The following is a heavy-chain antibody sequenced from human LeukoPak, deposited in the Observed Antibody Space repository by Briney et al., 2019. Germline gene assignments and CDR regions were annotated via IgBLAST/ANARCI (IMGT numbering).Heavy chain of an antibody. D-gene: IGHD5-12*01. CDR2: INPSGGST. Sequence: ASVKVSFKASGYTFTSYYMHWVRQAPGQGLEWMGLINPSGGSTSYAQKFQGRVTMTRDTSTSTVYMELSSLRSEDTAVYYCARGFYGGSTEGLFDYWGQGTLVTVSS. CDR3: ARGFYGGSTEGLFDY. V-gene: IGHV1-46*01. CDR1: GYTFTSYY. J-gene: IGHJ4*02.